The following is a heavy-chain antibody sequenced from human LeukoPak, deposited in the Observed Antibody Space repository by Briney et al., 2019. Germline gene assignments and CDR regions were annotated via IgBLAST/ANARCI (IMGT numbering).Heavy chain of an antibody. CDR2: INHSGST. CDR3: ARDLHIDEWLRFGFDY. D-gene: IGHD5-12*01. V-gene: IGHV4-34*01. CDR1: GGSFSGYY. Sequence: SETLSLTCAVYGGSFSGYYWSWIRQPPGKGLEWIGEINHSGSTNYNPSLKSRVTISVDTSKNQFSLKLSSVTPEDTAVYYCARDLHIDEWLRFGFDYWGQGTLVTVSS. J-gene: IGHJ4*02.